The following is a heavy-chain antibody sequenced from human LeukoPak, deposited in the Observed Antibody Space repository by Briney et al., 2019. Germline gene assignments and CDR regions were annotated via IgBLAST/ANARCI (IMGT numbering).Heavy chain of an antibody. CDR2: ISWNSGSI. V-gene: IGHV3-9*01. CDR1: GFTFDDYA. J-gene: IGHJ6*02. D-gene: IGHD2/OR15-2a*01. CDR3: AKIQSSFDYYGMDV. Sequence: PGGSLRLSYAASGFTFDDYAMHWVRQAPGKGLEWVSGISWNSGSIGYADSVKGRFTISRDNAKNSLYLQMNSLRAEDTALYYCAKIQSSFDYYGMDVWGQGTTVTVSS.